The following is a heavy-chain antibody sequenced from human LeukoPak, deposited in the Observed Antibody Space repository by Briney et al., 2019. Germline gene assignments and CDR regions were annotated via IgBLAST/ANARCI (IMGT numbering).Heavy chain of an antibody. CDR3: ARGAMAGPFDY. V-gene: IGHV3-48*03. CDR1: GFTFSSYE. J-gene: IGHJ4*02. D-gene: IGHD5-18*01. Sequence: GGSLRLSCAASGFTFSSYEMKWVRQAPGKGLEWVSYISSSASTKYYADSVKGRFTISRDNAKNPLYLQMNSLRAEDTAVYYCARGAMAGPFDYWGQGTLVIVSS. CDR2: ISSSASTK.